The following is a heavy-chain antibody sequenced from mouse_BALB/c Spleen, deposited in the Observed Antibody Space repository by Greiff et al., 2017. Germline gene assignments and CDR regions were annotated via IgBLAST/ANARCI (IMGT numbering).Heavy chain of an antibody. J-gene: IGHJ3*01. V-gene: IGHV1S81*02. CDR3: AREGPVLAD. Sequence: QVQLQQPGAELVKPGASVKLSCKASGYTFTSYWMHWVKQRPGQGLEWIGEINPSNGRTNYNEKFKSKATLTVDKSSSTAYMQLSSLTSEDSAVYYCAREGPVLADWGQGTLVTVSA. CDR1: GYTFTSYW. CDR2: INPSNGRT.